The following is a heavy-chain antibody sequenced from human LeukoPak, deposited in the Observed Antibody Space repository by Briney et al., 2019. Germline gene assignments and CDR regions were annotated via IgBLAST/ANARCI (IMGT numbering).Heavy chain of an antibody. CDR3: AKQGSGSSYSLFDY. V-gene: IGHV3-23*01. J-gene: IGHJ4*02. D-gene: IGHD1-26*01. CDR1: GFTFSSYA. CDR2: ISGSGGST. Sequence: GGSLRLSCAASGFTFSSYAMSWVRQAPGKGLEWVSAISGSGGSTYYADSVKGRFTIPRDNSKNTLYLQMNSLRAEDTAVYYCAKQGSGSSYSLFDYWGQGTLVTVSS.